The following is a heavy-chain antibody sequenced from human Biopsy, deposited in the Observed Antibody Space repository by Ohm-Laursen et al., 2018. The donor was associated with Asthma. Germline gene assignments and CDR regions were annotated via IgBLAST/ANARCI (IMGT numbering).Heavy chain of an antibody. CDR1: GYTLSSFG. CDR3: ARHRGYCTGGSCYPDFDY. V-gene: IGHV1-18*01. Sequence: ASVKVSCNASGYTLSSFGISWVRQAPGQGLDWMGWISVYNGDTDYAQKLQGRVTMTTDTSTSTAYMELRSLRSDDTAVYYCARHRGYCTGGSCYPDFDYWGQGTLVTVSS. CDR2: ISVYNGDT. J-gene: IGHJ4*02. D-gene: IGHD2-15*01.